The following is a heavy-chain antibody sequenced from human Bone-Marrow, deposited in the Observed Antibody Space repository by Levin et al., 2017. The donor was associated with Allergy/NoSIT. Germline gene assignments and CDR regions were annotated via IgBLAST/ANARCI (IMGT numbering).Heavy chain of an antibody. CDR1: GFTFSSYG. CDR2: IWYDGSNK. CDR3: AREVATRFDY. J-gene: IGHJ4*02. V-gene: IGHV3-33*01. Sequence: GESLKISCAASGFTFSSYGMHWVRQAPGKGLEWVAVIWYDGSNKYYADSVKGRFTISRDNSKNTLYLQMNSLRAEDTAVYYCAREVATRFDYWGQGTLVTVSS. D-gene: IGHD5-12*01.